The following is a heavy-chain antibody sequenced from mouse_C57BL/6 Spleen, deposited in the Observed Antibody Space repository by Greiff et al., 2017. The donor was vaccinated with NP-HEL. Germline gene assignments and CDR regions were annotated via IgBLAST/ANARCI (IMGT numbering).Heavy chain of an antibody. CDR1: GYTFTDYE. D-gene: IGHD3-2*02. J-gene: IGHJ2*01. CDR3: TRRLTDYFDY. Sequence: QVQLQQSGAELVRPGASVTLSCNASGYTFTDYEMHWVKQTPVHGLEWIGAIDPETGGTAYNQKFKGKSILTADKSSSTAYMELRSLTAEDSAVYYCTRRLTDYFDYWGQGTTLTVSS. V-gene: IGHV1-15*01. CDR2: IDPETGGT.